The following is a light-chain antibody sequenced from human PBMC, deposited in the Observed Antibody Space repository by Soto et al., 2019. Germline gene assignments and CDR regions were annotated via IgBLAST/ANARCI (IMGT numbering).Light chain of an antibody. CDR3: SSYTSSSTPWA. Sequence: QSVLTQPASVSGSPGQSITISCTGTSSDVGGYNYVSWYQQHPGKAPKLMIYDVSNRPSGVSNRFSGSKSGNTASLTISGLQAEDEADYYCSSYTSSSTPWAFGGGTKATVL. V-gene: IGLV2-14*01. J-gene: IGLJ3*02. CDR1: SSDVGGYNY. CDR2: DVS.